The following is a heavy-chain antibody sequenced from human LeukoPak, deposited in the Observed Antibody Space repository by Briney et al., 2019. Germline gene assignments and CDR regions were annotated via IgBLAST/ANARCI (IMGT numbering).Heavy chain of an antibody. CDR1: GFTFSSYE. CDR2: IYYSGST. J-gene: IGHJ4*02. V-gene: IGHV4-59*05. CDR3: ARMLSITMIVSDY. D-gene: IGHD3-22*01. Sequence: GSLRLSCAASGFTFSSYEMKWVRQAPGKGLEWIGSIYYSGSTYYNPSLKSRVTISIDTSKNQFSLNLSSVTAADTAVYYCARMLSITMIVSDYWGQGTLVTVSS.